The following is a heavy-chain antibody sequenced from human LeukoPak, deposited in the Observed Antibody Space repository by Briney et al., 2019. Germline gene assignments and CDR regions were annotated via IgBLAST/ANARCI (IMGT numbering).Heavy chain of an antibody. J-gene: IGHJ4*02. CDR1: GFTFSSYW. D-gene: IGHD4-17*01. Sequence: HPGGSLRLSCAASGFTFSSYWMSWVRQAPGKGLEWVANIKQDGSEKYYVDFVKGRFTISRDNAKNSLYLQMNSLRAEDTAVYYCARKRHTVTRRYFDYWGQGTLVTVSS. CDR3: ARKRHTVTRRYFDY. V-gene: IGHV3-7*01. CDR2: IKQDGSEK.